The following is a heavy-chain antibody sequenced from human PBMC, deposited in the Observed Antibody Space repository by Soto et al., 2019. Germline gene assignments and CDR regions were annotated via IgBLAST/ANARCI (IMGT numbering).Heavy chain of an antibody. Sequence: PGGSLRLSCAASGFTFSSYAMSWVRQAPGKGLQWVSAIGGSGGSTYYADSVKGRFTISRDNSKNALYLQMNSLRAEDTAVYYCAKGVTDVSGSRNWAWFDPWGQGTLVTVSS. V-gene: IGHV3-23*01. CDR2: IGGSGGST. J-gene: IGHJ5*02. CDR3: AKGVTDVSGSRNWAWFDP. D-gene: IGHD3-10*01. CDR1: GFTFSSYA.